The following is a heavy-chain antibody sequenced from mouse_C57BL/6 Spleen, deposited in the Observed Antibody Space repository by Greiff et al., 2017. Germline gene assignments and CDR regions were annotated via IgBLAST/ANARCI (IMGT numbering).Heavy chain of an antibody. Sequence: EVMLVESGGDLVKPGGSLKLSCAASGFTFSSYGMSWVRQTPDKRLEWVATISSGGSYTYYPDSVKGRFTISRDNAKNTPYLQMSSLKSEDTAMYYCARHEDSSGYSWFAYWGQGTLVTVSA. CDR1: GFTFSSYG. CDR3: ARHEDSSGYSWFAY. CDR2: ISSGGSYT. D-gene: IGHD3-2*02. J-gene: IGHJ3*01. V-gene: IGHV5-6*01.